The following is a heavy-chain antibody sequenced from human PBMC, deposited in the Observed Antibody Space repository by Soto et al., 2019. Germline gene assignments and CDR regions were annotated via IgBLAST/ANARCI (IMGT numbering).Heavy chain of an antibody. V-gene: IGHV1-2*02. D-gene: IGHD2-15*01. CDR2: IHPNGGDT. Sequence: ASVKVSCKASGYPFIDSYLHWVRQAPGQGLEWMGWIHPNGGDTISAQKFQGRVTLTTSTSTSTVYMEMRSLGSEDTAVYYCARRPHCSGGICYYGLDNWGQGTLVTVSS. J-gene: IGHJ4*02. CDR1: GYPFIDSY. CDR3: ARRPHCSGGICYYGLDN.